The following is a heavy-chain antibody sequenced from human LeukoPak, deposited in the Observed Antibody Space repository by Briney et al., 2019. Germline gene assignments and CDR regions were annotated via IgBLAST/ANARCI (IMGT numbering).Heavy chain of an antibody. Sequence: GGSLRLSCAASGFTFSSYSMNWVRQAPGKGLEWVSSISSSSSCIYYADSVKGRFTISRDNAKNSLYLQMNSLRAEDTAVYYCARGIDDYGDLRLDYWGQGTLVTVSS. CDR1: GFTFSSYS. CDR2: ISSSSSCI. V-gene: IGHV3-21*01. J-gene: IGHJ4*02. D-gene: IGHD4-17*01. CDR3: ARGIDDYGDLRLDY.